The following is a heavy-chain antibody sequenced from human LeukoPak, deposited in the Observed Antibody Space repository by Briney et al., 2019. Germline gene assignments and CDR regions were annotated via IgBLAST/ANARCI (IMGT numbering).Heavy chain of an antibody. V-gene: IGHV3-23*01. D-gene: IGHD2-2*01. J-gene: IGHJ4*02. CDR2: SSGSGDNT. CDR1: GFTFINYA. CDR3: AKGPVVPAATYYFDY. Sequence: PGGSLRLSCAASGFTFINYAITWVRQAPGEGLEWVSASSGSGDNTYYADSVKGRFTISRDNSKNPLYLQMDSLRAEDTALYYCAKGPVVPAATYYFDYWGQGTLVTVSS.